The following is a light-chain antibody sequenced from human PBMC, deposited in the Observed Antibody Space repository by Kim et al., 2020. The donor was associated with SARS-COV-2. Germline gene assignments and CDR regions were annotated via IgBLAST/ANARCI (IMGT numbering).Light chain of an antibody. CDR1: QSLSSNN. CDR3: QQHDRAPWT. Sequence: EIVLTQSPGTLSLSPGERATLSCRASQSLSSNNLVWYQQKPGQAPRLLIYRTSTRATGIPDRFSGSGSGTDFILTISKLDPEDFAVYSCQQHDRAPWTFGQGTKVDIK. V-gene: IGKV3-20*01. CDR2: RTS. J-gene: IGKJ1*01.